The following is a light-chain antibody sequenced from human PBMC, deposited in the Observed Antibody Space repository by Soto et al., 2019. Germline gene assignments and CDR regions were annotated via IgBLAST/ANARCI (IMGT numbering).Light chain of an antibody. J-gene: IGKJ4*01. CDR3: QQYHSSRSVI. CDR2: GAS. Sequence: EIVLTQSPGTLSLSPGERATLSCRASQSLTSSYLAWYQQKPGQAPRLLIYGASSRATGIPDRFTGSGSGTDFTPTISRLEPEDFAVYYCQQYHSSRSVIFGGGTKVEIK. V-gene: IGKV3-20*01. CDR1: QSLTSSY.